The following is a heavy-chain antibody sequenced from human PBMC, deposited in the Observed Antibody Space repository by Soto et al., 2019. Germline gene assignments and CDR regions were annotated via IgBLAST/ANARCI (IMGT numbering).Heavy chain of an antibody. CDR2: ISYDGSNK. Sequence: QVQLVESGGGVVQPGRSLRLSCAASGFTFSSYAMHWVRQAPGKGLEWVAVISYDGSNKYYADSVKGRFTISRDNSKNTRYLQMNSLRAEDTAVYYCATVGRHSGYDYLGYYGMDVWGQGTTVTVSS. CDR3: ATVGRHSGYDYLGYYGMDV. D-gene: IGHD5-12*01. CDR1: GFTFSSYA. V-gene: IGHV3-30-3*01. J-gene: IGHJ6*02.